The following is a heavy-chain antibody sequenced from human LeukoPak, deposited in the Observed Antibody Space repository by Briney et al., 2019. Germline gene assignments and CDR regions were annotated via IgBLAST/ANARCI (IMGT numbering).Heavy chain of an antibody. J-gene: IGHJ3*02. CDR1: GYTFTGYY. CDR2: INPNSGGT. D-gene: IGHD6-13*01. Sequence: ASVKVSCKASGYTFTGYYMHWVRQAPGQGLEWMGWINPNSGGTNYAQRFQGRVTMTRDTSISTAYMELSRLRSDDTAVYYCARESSSSWYSRAFDIWGQGTMVTVSS. CDR3: ARESSSSWYSRAFDI. V-gene: IGHV1-2*02.